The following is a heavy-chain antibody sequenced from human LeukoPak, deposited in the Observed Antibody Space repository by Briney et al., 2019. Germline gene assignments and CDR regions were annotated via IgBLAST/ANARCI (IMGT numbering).Heavy chain of an antibody. Sequence: ASVKVSCKASGYTFTSYDINWVRQATGQGLEWMGWMNPNSGNTGYVQKFQGRVTMTRNTSISTAYMELSSLRSEDTAVYYCARPGIAAAGVGYYYYGMDVWGQGTTVTVSS. J-gene: IGHJ6*02. CDR1: GYTFTSYD. V-gene: IGHV1-8*01. CDR3: ARPGIAAAGVGYYYYGMDV. D-gene: IGHD6-13*01. CDR2: MNPNSGNT.